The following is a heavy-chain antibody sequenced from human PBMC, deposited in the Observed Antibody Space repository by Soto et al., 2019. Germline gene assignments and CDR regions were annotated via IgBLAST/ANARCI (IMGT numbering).Heavy chain of an antibody. CDR3: VVVVVTAAGTETFHM. D-gene: IGHD2-21*02. Sequence: EVQLVESGGGLVQPGGSLRLSCAASGFSFTNDWLHWVRQAPGQGLVWVSRIDNSGSGTTYADPVKGRFTISRDNAKNTLYLQMNSLRVEDTAMYYCVVVVVTAAGTETFHMCGQGIMVTVSS. V-gene: IGHV3-74*03. J-gene: IGHJ3*02. CDR1: GFSFTNDW. CDR2: IDNSGSGT.